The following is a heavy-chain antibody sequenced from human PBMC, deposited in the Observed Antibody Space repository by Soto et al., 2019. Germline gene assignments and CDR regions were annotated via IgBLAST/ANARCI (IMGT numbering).Heavy chain of an antibody. CDR1: GFTFTSSA. Sequence: SVKVSCKASGFTFTSSAVQWVRQARGQRLEWIGWIVVGSGNTNYAQKFQERVTITRDMSTSTAYMELSSLRSEDTAVYYCAALTIFGVVITGFWGQGTLVTVSS. V-gene: IGHV1-58*01. CDR3: AALTIFGVVITGF. CDR2: IVVGSGNT. J-gene: IGHJ4*02. D-gene: IGHD3-3*01.